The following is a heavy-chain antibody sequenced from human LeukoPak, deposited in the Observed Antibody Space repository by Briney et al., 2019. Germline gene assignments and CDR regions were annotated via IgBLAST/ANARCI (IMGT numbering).Heavy chain of an antibody. J-gene: IGHJ4*02. Sequence: GGSLRLSCAASGFTFSTYGMHWVRQAPGKGLEWVAFIRYVGSNKYYADSVKGRFTISRDNSKNTLYLQMNSLRAEDTAVYYCAKDLIVAVTTDDAGFDYWGQGTLVTVSS. V-gene: IGHV3-30*02. CDR1: GFTFSTYG. CDR2: IRYVGSNK. D-gene: IGHD4-17*01. CDR3: AKDLIVAVTTDDAGFDY.